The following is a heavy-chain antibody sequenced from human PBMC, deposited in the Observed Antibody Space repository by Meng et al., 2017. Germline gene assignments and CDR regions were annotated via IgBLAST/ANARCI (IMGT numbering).Heavy chain of an antibody. D-gene: IGHD3-22*01. J-gene: IGHJ4*02. CDR2: IYHSGST. CDR3: ARFLYYYDSSGYAED. CDR1: GGSISSSNW. V-gene: IGHV4-4*02. Sequence: QVQLPESGPGLVKPSGTLSLPCAVSGGSISSSNWWSWVRQPPGKGLEWIGEIYHSGSTNYNPSLKSRVTISVDKSKNQFSLKLSSVTAADTAVYYCARFLYYYDSSGYAEDWGQGTLVTVSS.